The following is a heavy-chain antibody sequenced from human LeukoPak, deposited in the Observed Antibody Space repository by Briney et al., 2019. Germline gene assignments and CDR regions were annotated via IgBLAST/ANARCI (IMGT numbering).Heavy chain of an antibody. CDR3: AKDLRGRNCSGGSCSYFFYY. J-gene: IGHJ4*02. CDR1: GFTFSSYA. CDR2: ISGSGGST. V-gene: IGHV3-23*01. Sequence: GGSLRLSCAVSGFTFSSYAMSWVRRAPGKGLEWVSAISGSGGSTYYADSVKGRFTISRDNSKNTLYLQMNSLRAEDTAVYYCAKDLRGRNCSGGSCSYFFYYWGQGTLVTVSS. D-gene: IGHD2-15*01.